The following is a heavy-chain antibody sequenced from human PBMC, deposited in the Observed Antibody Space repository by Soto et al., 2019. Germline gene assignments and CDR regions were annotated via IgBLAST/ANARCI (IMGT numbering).Heavy chain of an antibody. Sequence: PSETLSLTCAVYGGSFSGYYWSWIRQPPGKGLEWIGEINHSGSTNYNPSLKSRVTISVDTSKNQFSLKLSSVTAADTAVYYCAKDLGDISMVTYYDSSGLFDYWGQGTLVTVSS. V-gene: IGHV4-34*01. D-gene: IGHD3-22*01. CDR2: INHSGST. CDR3: AKDLGDISMVTYYDSSGLFDY. CDR1: GGSFSGYY. J-gene: IGHJ4*02.